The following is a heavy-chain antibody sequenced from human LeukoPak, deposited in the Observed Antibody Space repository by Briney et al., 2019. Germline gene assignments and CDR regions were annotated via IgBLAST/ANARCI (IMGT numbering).Heavy chain of an antibody. V-gene: IGHV4-34*01. CDR2: INHSGST. CDR3: ARGDCVNGVCYLLRDS. D-gene: IGHD2-8*01. J-gene: IGHJ5*01. CDR1: GGSFSGYY. Sequence: SETLSLTCAVYGGSFSGYYWSWIRQPPGKGLEWIGEINHSGSTNYNPSLKSRVTISVDTSKNQFSLKLSSVTAADTAVYYCARGDCVNGVCYLLRDSWGQGTLVTVSS.